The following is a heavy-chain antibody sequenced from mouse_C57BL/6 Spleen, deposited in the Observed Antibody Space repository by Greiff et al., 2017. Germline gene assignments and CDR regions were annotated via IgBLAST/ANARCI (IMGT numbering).Heavy chain of an antibody. CDR1: GYTFTEYT. D-gene: IGHD2-5*01. V-gene: IGHV1-62-2*01. CDR3: ARHEDRDSNYEAWFAY. CDR2: FYPGSGSI. J-gene: IGHJ3*01. Sequence: QVQLQQSGAELVKPGASVKLSCKASGYTFTEYTIHWVKQRSGQGLEWIGWFYPGSGSIKYNEKFKDKATLTADKSSSTFYMELSRLTSEDSAVYFWARHEDRDSNYEAWFAYWGQGTLVTVAA.